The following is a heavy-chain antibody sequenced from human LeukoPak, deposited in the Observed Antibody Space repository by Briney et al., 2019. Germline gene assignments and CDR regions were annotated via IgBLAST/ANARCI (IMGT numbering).Heavy chain of an antibody. V-gene: IGHV1-2*02. D-gene: IGHD2-2*01. CDR2: INPNSGGT. CDR3: AVKMGYCSSSRCLTGFDY. J-gene: IGHJ4*02. CDR1: GYAFTAYY. Sequence: ASVKVSCKPSGYAFTAYYIHWVRQAPGQGLEWMGWINPNSGGTNYAQKFQGRVTMTRDTSISTAYMELSSLRSDDAAVYYCAVKMGYCSSSRCLTGFDYWGQGTLVTVSS.